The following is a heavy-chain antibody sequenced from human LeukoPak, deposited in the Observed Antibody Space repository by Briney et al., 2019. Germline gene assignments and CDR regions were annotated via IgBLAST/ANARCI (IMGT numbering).Heavy chain of an antibody. CDR3: ARDRPHYYDSSGYAWGSDY. D-gene: IGHD3-22*01. J-gene: IGHJ4*02. CDR1: GFTFSSYA. Sequence: PGRSLRLSCAASGFTFSSYAMHRVRQAPGKGLEWVAVISCDGSNKYCADSVKGRFTISRDNSKNTLYLQMNSLRAEDTAVYYCARDRPHYYDSSGYAWGSDYWGQGTLVTVSS. V-gene: IGHV3-30*01. CDR2: ISCDGSNK.